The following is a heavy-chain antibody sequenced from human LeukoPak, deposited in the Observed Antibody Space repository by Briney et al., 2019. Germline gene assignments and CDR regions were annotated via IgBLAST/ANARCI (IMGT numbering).Heavy chain of an antibody. J-gene: IGHJ4*02. V-gene: IGHV1-69*05. D-gene: IGHD6-13*01. Sequence: SSVKVSCKASGGTFSSYAISWVRQAPGQGLEWMGGIIPIFGTANYAQKFQGRATITTDESTSTAYMELSSLRSEDTAVYYCARDLIAAAGSHPPLDYWGQGTLVTVSS. CDR1: GGTFSSYA. CDR3: ARDLIAAAGSHPPLDY. CDR2: IIPIFGTA.